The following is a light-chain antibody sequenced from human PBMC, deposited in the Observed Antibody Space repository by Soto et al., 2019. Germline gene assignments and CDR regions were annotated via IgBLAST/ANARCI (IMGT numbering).Light chain of an antibody. CDR3: QQDGSSTSN. CDR1: QSVNSSY. CDR2: GAS. V-gene: IGKV3-20*01. Sequence: EIVLTQSPGTLSLSPGERATLSCRASQSVNSSYLAWYQQKPGKAPRLLIYGASSSATGIPDRFSGSGSGTDFTLTNSSLEPEDFAVSYCQQDGSSTSNFGQGTKLEIK. J-gene: IGKJ2*01.